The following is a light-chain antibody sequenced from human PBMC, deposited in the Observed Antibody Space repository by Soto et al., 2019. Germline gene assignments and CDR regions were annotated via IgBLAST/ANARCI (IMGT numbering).Light chain of an antibody. Sequence: DIQMTQSPSSLSASVGDRVTITCRASQSISSYLNWYQQKPGKAHNLMIYAASSLQSGVAGMFSGSVSGTNLAETISSLQPEDCATYYCQRIYSTPRTFRQGTNVEI. J-gene: IGKJ1*01. CDR2: AAS. CDR3: QRIYSTPRT. CDR1: QSISSY. V-gene: IGKV1-39*01.